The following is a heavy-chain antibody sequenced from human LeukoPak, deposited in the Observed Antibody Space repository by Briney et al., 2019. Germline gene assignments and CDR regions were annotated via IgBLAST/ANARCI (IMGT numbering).Heavy chain of an antibody. J-gene: IGHJ4*02. CDR1: GFTFSNAW. CDR3: TTSPSSGYSTDY. V-gene: IGHV3-15*01. CDR2: IKSKTDGGTT. Sequence: GGSLRLSCAASGFTFSNAWMSWVRQAPGKGLEWVGRIKSKTDGGTTDYAAPVKGRFTISRDDSKNTLYLQMNSLKTEDTAVYYCTTSPSSGYSTDYWGQGTLVTVSS. D-gene: IGHD3-22*01.